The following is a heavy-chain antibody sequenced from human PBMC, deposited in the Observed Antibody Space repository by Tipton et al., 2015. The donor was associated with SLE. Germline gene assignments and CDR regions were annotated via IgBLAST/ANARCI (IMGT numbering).Heavy chain of an antibody. CDR1: GDSIRSSSHY. Sequence: TLSLTCTVSGDSIRSSSHYWGWIRQAPGKGLEWIGYIYYTGSTNYNPSLKSRVTISLDTSKNQFALKLSSVTAADTALYYCARTYGDAAFDLWGQGTKVTVSS. V-gene: IGHV4-61*05. CDR2: IYYTGST. CDR3: ARTYGDAAFDL. J-gene: IGHJ3*01. D-gene: IGHD4-17*01.